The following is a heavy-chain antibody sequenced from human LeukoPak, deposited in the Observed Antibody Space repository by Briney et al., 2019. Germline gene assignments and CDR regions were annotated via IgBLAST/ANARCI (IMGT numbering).Heavy chain of an antibody. CDR2: ISSSSTYI. V-gene: IGHV3-11*06. CDR3: AFWVTVRGIND. Sequence: PGGSLRLSCAASGFNLSDYYMSWIRQAPGQGLEWVSSISSSSTYIYYADSVKGRFTISRDNARNSLYLQMNSLRDEDTAVYYCAFWVTVRGINDWGQGTLVTVSS. D-gene: IGHD3-10*01. CDR1: GFNLSDYY. J-gene: IGHJ4*02.